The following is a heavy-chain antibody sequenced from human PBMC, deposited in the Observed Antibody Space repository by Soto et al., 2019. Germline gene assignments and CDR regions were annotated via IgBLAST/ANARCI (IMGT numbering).Heavy chain of an antibody. CDR3: ARLARNVPAAPNDAFDI. CDR1: GGSISSYY. Sequence: SETLSLTCTVSGGSISSYYWSWIRQPPGKGLEWIGYIYYSGSTNYNPSLKSRVTISVDTSKNQFSLKLSSVTAADTAVYYCARLARNVPAAPNDAFDIWGQGTMVTVSS. V-gene: IGHV4-59*08. D-gene: IGHD2-2*01. J-gene: IGHJ3*02. CDR2: IYYSGST.